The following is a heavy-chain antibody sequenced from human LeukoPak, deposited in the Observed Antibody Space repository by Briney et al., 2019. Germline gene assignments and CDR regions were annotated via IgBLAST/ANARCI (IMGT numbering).Heavy chain of an antibody. D-gene: IGHD1-7*01. CDR2: IYTSGST. CDR3: ARGKLELGYYYYMDV. Sequence: SETLSLTCTVSGGSISSYYWSWIRQPAGKGLEWIGRIYTSGSTNYNPSLKSRVTMSVDTSKNQFSLKLSSVTAADTAVYYCARGKLELGYYYYMDVWGKGTTVTVSS. J-gene: IGHJ6*03. V-gene: IGHV4-4*07. CDR1: GGSISSYY.